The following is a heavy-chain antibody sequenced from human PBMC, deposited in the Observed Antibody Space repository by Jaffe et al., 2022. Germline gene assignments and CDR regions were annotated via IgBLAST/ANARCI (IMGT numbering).Heavy chain of an antibody. CDR3: ARDSGPFRLYYYMDV. D-gene: IGHD3-3*01. CDR1: GGSISSGSYY. Sequence: QVQLQESGPGLVKPSQTLSLTCTVSGGSISSGSYYWSWIRQPAGKGLEWIGRIYTSGSTNYNPSLKSRVTISVDTSKNQFSLKLSSVTAADTAVYYCARDSGPFRLYYYMDVWGKGTTVTVSS. CDR2: IYTSGST. J-gene: IGHJ6*03. V-gene: IGHV4-61*02.